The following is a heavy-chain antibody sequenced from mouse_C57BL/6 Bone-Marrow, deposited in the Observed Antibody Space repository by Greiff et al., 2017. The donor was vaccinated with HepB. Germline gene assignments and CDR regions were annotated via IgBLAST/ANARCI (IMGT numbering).Heavy chain of an antibody. D-gene: IGHD2-4*01. V-gene: IGHV1-19*01. CDR2: INPYNGGT. Sequence: VQLKESGPVLVKPGASVKMSCKASGYTFTDYYMNWVKQSHGKSLEWIGVINPYNGGTSYNQKFKGKATLTVDKSSSTAYMELNSLTSEDSAVYYCARTIYYDYDNYFDYWGQGTTLTVSS. J-gene: IGHJ2*01. CDR1: GYTFTDYY. CDR3: ARTIYYDYDNYFDY.